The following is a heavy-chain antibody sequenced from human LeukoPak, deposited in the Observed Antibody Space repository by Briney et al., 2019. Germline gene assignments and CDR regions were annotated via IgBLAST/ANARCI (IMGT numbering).Heavy chain of an antibody. CDR2: INPNSGGT. CDR1: GYTFTGYY. J-gene: IGHJ4*02. V-gene: IGHV1-2*02. CDR3: ARPEDTAMVN. D-gene: IGHD5-18*01. Sequence: ASVKVSCKASGYTFTGYYMHWVRQAPGQGLEWMGWINPNSGGTNYAQKFQGRVTMTRDTSISTASMELSGLRSDDTAVYYCARPEDTAMVNWGQGALVTVSS.